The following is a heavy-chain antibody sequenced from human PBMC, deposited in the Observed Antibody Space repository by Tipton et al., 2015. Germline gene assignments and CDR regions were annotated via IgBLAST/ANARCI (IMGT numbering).Heavy chain of an antibody. D-gene: IGHD5-24*01. Sequence: TLSLTCSVSSDSISKYYWSWIRQPPGKELEWIGYIQYSGSTHYNPSLKRRVTISLDTSKNQFSLTLNSVTAADTAVYYCARDLEHGMDGGGQGTTVTVSS. CDR3: ARDLEHGMDG. CDR1: SDSISKYY. CDR2: IQYSGST. J-gene: IGHJ6*02. V-gene: IGHV4-59*01.